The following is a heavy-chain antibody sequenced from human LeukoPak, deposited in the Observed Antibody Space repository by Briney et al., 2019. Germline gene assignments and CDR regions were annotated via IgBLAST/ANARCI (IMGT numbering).Heavy chain of an antibody. CDR2: IRGNGVTT. D-gene: IGHD3-16*02. J-gene: IGHJ5*02. CDR3: AKVELSASGGELDP. V-gene: IGHV3-23*01. Sequence: GGSLRLSCAASGFIFSNYAMSWVRQAPGKGLEWVSAIRGNGVTTYDADSVKGQFTISRDNSRNTLYLEMKSLRADDTAVYYCAKVELSASGGELDPWGQGTLVIVSS. CDR1: GFIFSNYA.